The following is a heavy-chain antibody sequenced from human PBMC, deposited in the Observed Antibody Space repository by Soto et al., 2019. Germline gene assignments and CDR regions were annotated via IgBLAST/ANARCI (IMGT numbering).Heavy chain of an antibody. V-gene: IGHV3-30*18. Sequence: GGSLRLSWVASGFTFSRYGIHWFRQAPGKGLEWVAVISSDGNTKYYADSVKGRFTISRDNSKNTLYLQMDSLRPEDTAVYYCAKEVAVAGDFDYWGHGTLVTVSS. J-gene: IGHJ4*01. CDR2: ISSDGNTK. CDR1: GFTFSRYG. D-gene: IGHD6-19*01. CDR3: AKEVAVAGDFDY.